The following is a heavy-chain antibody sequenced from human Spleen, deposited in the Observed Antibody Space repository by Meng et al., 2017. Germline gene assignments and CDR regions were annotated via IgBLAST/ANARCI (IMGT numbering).Heavy chain of an antibody. D-gene: IGHD6-13*01. CDR2: INPNSGGT. V-gene: IGHV1-2*06. CDR1: GYTFTGYY. Sequence: ELLVQAGTEVKKPGASVNVSCQASGYTFTGYYIHWIRQAPGQGLEWMGRINPNSGGTNSAQKFQGRVTMTRDTSISTAYMELSRLRSDDTAVYYCARDEGLAAAGSGNDYWGQGTLVTVSS. CDR3: ARDEGLAAAGSGNDY. J-gene: IGHJ4*02.